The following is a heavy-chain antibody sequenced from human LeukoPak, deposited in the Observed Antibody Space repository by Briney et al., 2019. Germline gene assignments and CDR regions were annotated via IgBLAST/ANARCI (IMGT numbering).Heavy chain of an antibody. J-gene: IGHJ6*02. V-gene: IGHV4-31*03. D-gene: IGHD2-15*01. Sequence: KSSQTLSLTCTVSGGSISSGGYYWRWIRQHPGRGLEWIGYIYYSGSTYYNPSLKSRVTITVDTSKNQFSLKLSSVTAADTAVYYCARDLIRLGYCSGGSCPGYYGMDVWGQGTTVTVSS. CDR3: ARDLIRLGYCSGGSCPGYYGMDV. CDR1: GGSISSGGYY. CDR2: IYYSGST.